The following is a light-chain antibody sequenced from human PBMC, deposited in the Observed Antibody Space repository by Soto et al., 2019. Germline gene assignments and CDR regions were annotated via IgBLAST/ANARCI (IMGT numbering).Light chain of an antibody. CDR2: ASN. CDR3: GTWDSSLRAVV. Sequence: QSVLTQPPSVSATPGQKVTISCSGSSSNIGNNYVSWYQQLPGAAPKLLIYASNKRPSGIPARFSGSKSGTSATLGITGLQTGDEVEYYCGTWDSSLRAVVFGGGTKLTVL. V-gene: IGLV1-51*02. J-gene: IGLJ2*01. CDR1: SSNIGNNY.